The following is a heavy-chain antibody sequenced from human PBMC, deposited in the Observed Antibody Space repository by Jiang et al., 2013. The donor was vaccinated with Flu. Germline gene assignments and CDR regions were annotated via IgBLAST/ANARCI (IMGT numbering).Heavy chain of an antibody. CDR2: INPSGGST. CDR3: ARDPVTSKTSYYDSSGPRYYYGMDV. CDR1: GYTFTSYY. J-gene: IGHJ6*02. D-gene: IGHD3-22*01. Sequence: GAEVKKPGASVKVSCKASGYTFTSYYMHWVRQAPGQGLEWMGIINPSGGSTSYAQKFQGRVTMTRDTSTSTVYMELSSLRSEDTAVYYCARDPVTSKTSYYDSSGPRYYYGMDVWGQGTTVTVSS. V-gene: IGHV1-46*01.